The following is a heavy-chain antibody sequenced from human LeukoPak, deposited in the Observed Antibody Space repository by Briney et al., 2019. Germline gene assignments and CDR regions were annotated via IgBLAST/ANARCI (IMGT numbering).Heavy chain of an antibody. CDR2: ISWNSGSI. CDR3: ARAVSGSYYPGSFDY. Sequence: GGSLRLSCAASGFTFDDYAMHWVRQAPGKGLEWVSGISWNSGSIGYADSVKGRFTISRDNAKNSLYLQMNSLRAEDTAVYYCARAVSGSYYPGSFDYWGQGTLVTVSS. V-gene: IGHV3-9*01. J-gene: IGHJ4*02. CDR1: GFTFDDYA. D-gene: IGHD1-26*01.